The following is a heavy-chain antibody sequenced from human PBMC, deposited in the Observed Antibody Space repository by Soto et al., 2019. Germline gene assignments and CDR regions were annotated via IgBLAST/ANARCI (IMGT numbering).Heavy chain of an antibody. CDR3: AKVIVVIAAAGDYFDS. Sequence: QTGGSLRLSCAASGFTFNNYAMTWVRQAPGKGLEWVSVISGSGGSTHYADSVQGRFSISRDNSKNTVYLQMNSPGVEDTALYYCAKVIVVIAAAGDYFDSWGQGTLVTVSS. J-gene: IGHJ4*02. V-gene: IGHV3-23*01. D-gene: IGHD2-15*01. CDR2: ISGSGGST. CDR1: GFTFNNYA.